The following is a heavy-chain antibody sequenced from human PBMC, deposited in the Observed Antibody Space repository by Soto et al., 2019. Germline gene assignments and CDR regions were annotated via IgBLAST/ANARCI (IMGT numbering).Heavy chain of an antibody. CDR2: ISGSGGST. Sequence: GGSLRLSWAACGFTFSGYAMSWVRQAPGKGLEWVSVISGSGGSTYYADSVKGRFTISRDNSKNTLYLQMNSLRAEDTAVYYCAKVDSSGYYLNYYYGMDLWGQGTTVTSP. CDR1: GFTFSGYA. CDR3: AKVDSSGYYLNYYYGMDL. V-gene: IGHV3-23*01. D-gene: IGHD3-22*01. J-gene: IGHJ6*02.